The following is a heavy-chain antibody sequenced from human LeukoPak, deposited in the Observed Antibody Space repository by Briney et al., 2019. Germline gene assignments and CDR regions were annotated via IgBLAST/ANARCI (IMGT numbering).Heavy chain of an antibody. CDR2: IYYSGST. Sequence: SETLSLTCAVSGASISGSGYYWGWIRQPPGKGLEWIGNIYYSGSTYYNASLQSRVTISIDTSKNQFSLRLNSVTAADTAVYYCARDNIVVVAATKAYYFDYWGQGTLVTVSS. CDR1: GASISGSGYY. CDR3: ARDNIVVVAATKAYYFDY. V-gene: IGHV4-39*07. J-gene: IGHJ4*02. D-gene: IGHD2-15*01.